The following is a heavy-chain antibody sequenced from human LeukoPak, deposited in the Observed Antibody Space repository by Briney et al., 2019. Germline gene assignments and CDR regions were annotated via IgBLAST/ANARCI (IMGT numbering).Heavy chain of an antibody. CDR1: GGSISSSRYY. CDR3: ARHRAVAGTWSPNWFAP. D-gene: IGHD6-19*01. V-gene: IGHV4-39*01. J-gene: IGHJ5*02. CDR2: IYYSGST. Sequence: SETLSLTCTVSGGSISSSRYYWGWIRQPPGKGLEWIGSIYYSGSTYYNPSLKSRVTISVDTSKNQFSLKLSSVTAADTAVYYCARHRAVAGTWSPNWFAPWGQGTLVTVSS.